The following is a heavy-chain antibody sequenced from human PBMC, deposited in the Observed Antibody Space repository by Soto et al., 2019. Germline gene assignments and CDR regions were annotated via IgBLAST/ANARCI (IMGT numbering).Heavy chain of an antibody. V-gene: IGHV4-59*10. J-gene: IGHJ4*02. D-gene: IGHD2-2*01. CDR3: ARAMTSPAAPAWYYFDS. CDR1: GATITGSY. Sequence: SGSLSLTCAASGATITGSYICCWLQQPAGKGLEWNGSFSRSGTTNYKASVRSRFTMSADIAKNQFSLRMNSVTAADTALYYCARAMTSPAAPAWYYFDSWGQGTLVTVSS. CDR2: FSRSGTT.